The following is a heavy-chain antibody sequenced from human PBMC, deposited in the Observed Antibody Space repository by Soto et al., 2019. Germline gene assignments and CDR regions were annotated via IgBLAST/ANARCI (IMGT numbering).Heavy chain of an antibody. CDR2: ISGSGGST. CDR3: AKDIAAQHLYYYYCGIDV. V-gene: IGHV3-23*01. Sequence: GGSLRLSCAASGFTFSSYAMSWVRQAPGKGLEWVSAISGSGGSTYYADSVKGRFTISRDNSKNTMYLQMNSLRAEYSAVYYGAKDIAAQHLYYYYCGIDVFGQVTTVTVSS. CDR1: GFTFSSYA. D-gene: IGHD6-6*01. J-gene: IGHJ6*02.